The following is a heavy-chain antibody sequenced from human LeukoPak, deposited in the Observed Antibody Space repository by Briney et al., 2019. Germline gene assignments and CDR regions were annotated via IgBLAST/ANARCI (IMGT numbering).Heavy chain of an antibody. D-gene: IGHD2-21*02. CDR1: GFTFSSYA. Sequence: GGSLRLSCAASGFTFSSYAMSWVRQAPGKGLEWVSAISGSGGSTYYADSVKGRFTISRDNAKNLLYLQMNSLRAEDTAVYFCARLSSWVFEIWGQGTMVTVSS. V-gene: IGHV3-23*01. J-gene: IGHJ3*02. CDR3: ARLSSWVFEI. CDR2: ISGSGGST.